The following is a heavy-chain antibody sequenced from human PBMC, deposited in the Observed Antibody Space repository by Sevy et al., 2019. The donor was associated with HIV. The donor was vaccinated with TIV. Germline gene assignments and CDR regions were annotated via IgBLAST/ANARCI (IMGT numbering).Heavy chain of an antibody. Sequence: GGSLRLSCAASGFTFSRFGMNWVRQAPGKGLEWVARISSDGNDYAESVKGRFPISRDNSKNTLHLQMNSLKTEDTAIYYCAKGKYHVDYWGHGTLVTVSS. J-gene: IGHJ4*01. CDR3: AKGKYHVDY. V-gene: IGHV3-30*18. CDR2: ISSDGN. CDR1: GFTFSRFG.